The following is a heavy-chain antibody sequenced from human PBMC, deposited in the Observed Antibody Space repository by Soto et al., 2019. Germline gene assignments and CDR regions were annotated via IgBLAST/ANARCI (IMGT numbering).Heavy chain of an antibody. CDR2: ISGSGGST. CDR3: AKAPIPVFYGDRGAEYFQH. Sequence: GGSLRLSCAASGFTFSSYAMSWVRQAPGKGLEWVSAISGSGGSTYYADSVKGRFTISRDNSKNTLYLQMNSLRAEDTAVYYCAKAPIPVFYGDRGAEYFQHWGQGTLVTVSS. CDR1: GFTFSSYA. J-gene: IGHJ1*01. V-gene: IGHV3-23*01. D-gene: IGHD4-17*01.